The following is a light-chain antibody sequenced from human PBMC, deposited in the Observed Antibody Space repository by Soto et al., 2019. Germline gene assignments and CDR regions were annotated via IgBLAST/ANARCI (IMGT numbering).Light chain of an antibody. CDR2: EVS. V-gene: IGLV2-14*01. CDR1: SGDVGGYYY. J-gene: IGLJ1*01. CDR3: CSYATSSFV. Sequence: QSALTQPASVSGSPGQSITISCTGTSGDVGGYYYVSWYQQLPGKAPKLMISEVSNRPSGVSNRFSGSKSGNTATLTISGVQPEDEADYHCCSYATSSFVFGTGTKLTVL.